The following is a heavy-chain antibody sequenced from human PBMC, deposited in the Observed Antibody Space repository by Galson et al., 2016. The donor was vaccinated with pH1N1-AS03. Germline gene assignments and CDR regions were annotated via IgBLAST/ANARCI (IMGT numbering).Heavy chain of an antibody. CDR2: IIPIFGTA. V-gene: IGHV1-69*13. D-gene: IGHD3-10*01. CDR3: ARGGISYGSGSYYPAFDY. J-gene: IGHJ4*02. CDR1: GGTFSSYA. Sequence: SVKVSCKAPGGTFSSYAISWVRQAPGQGLEWMGGIIPIFGTANYAQKFQGRVTITADESTSTAYMELSSLRSEDTAVYYCARGGISYGSGSYYPAFDYWGQGTLVTVSS.